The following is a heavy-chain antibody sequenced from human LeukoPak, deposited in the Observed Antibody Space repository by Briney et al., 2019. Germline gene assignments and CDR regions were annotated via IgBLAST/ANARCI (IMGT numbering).Heavy chain of an antibody. J-gene: IGHJ5*02. CDR3: ARDSLRTDIAMGGGNWFDP. CDR1: GYTFTAYH. D-gene: IGHD6-19*01. CDR2: INPDGGRT. Sequence: ASVKVSCKASGYTFTAYHMHWVRQAPGQGLEWMGIINPDGGRTTYAEKFKGRVTVTRDTSTSTVYMELSSLRSEDTAIYYCARDSLRTDIAMGGGNWFDPWGQGTLVTVSS. V-gene: IGHV1-46*01.